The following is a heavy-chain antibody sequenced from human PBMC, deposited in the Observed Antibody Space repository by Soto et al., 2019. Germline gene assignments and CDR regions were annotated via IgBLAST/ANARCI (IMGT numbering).Heavy chain of an antibody. D-gene: IGHD3-9*01. J-gene: IGHJ4*02. CDR2: ISAYNGNT. Sequence: ASVKVSCKASGYSFTSYGINWGRQAPGQGLEGMGWISAYNGNTNYAQKLQGRVTMTTDTSTSTAYMELRSLRSDDTAVYYCAVTEYDILSGPPTNPFDYWGQEALFT. CDR1: GYSFTSYG. V-gene: IGHV1-18*01. CDR3: AVTEYDILSGPPTNPFDY.